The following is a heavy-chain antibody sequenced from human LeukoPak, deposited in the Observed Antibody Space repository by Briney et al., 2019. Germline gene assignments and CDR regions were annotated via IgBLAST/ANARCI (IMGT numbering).Heavy chain of an antibody. CDR1: GFTFSSYA. CDR2: ITDNGAGT. Sequence: GGSLRLSCAASGFTFSSYAMSWVRQAPRTGLEWVSTITDNGAGTYYADSVKGRFTISRDNSKNTLYLQINSLRAEDTAVYSCAKDLSTGQYYFDYWGQGTLVTVSS. D-gene: IGHD2/OR15-2a*01. J-gene: IGHJ4*02. V-gene: IGHV3-23*01. CDR3: AKDLSTGQYYFDY.